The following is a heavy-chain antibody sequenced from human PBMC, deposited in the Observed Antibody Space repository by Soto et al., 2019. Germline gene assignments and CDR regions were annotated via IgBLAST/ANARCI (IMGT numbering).Heavy chain of an antibody. CDR1: GNRFTSNW. Sequence: GESLKIPCQGSGNRFTSNWIGWVRQMPGKGLEWMGIIYPGDSDTRYSPSFQGQVTISADKSISTAYLQWSSLKASDTAMYYCARRAAGPNPPFDYWGQGTLVTVSS. D-gene: IGHD6-13*01. CDR3: ARRAAGPNPPFDY. CDR2: IYPGDSDT. V-gene: IGHV5-51*01. J-gene: IGHJ4*02.